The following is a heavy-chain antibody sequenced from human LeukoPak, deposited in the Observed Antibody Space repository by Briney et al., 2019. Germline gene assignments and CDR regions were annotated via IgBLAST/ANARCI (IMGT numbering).Heavy chain of an antibody. J-gene: IGHJ4*02. Sequence: PSETLSLTCTVSGGSISSSSYYWGWIRQPPGKGLEWIGSIYYSGSTYYNPSLKSRVTISVDTSKNQFSLKLSSVTAADTAVYYCARSKITFGGVIVQDYWGQGTLVTVSS. D-gene: IGHD3-16*02. V-gene: IGHV4-39*07. CDR1: GGSISSSSYY. CDR3: ARSKITFGGVIVQDY. CDR2: IYYSGST.